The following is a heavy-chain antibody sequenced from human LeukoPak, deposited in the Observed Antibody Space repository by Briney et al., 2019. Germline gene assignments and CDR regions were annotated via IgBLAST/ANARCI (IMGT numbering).Heavy chain of an antibody. CDR2: ISYDGSNK. D-gene: IGHD3-10*01. V-gene: IGHV3-30*03. Sequence: PGGSLRLSCAASGFTFSSYGMHWVRQAPGKGLEWVAVISYDGSNKYYADSVKGRFTISRDNSKNTLYLQMNSLRAEDTAVYYCARTIYGSGSYYKDYWGQGTLVTVSS. CDR1: GFTFSSYG. J-gene: IGHJ4*02. CDR3: ARTIYGSGSYYKDY.